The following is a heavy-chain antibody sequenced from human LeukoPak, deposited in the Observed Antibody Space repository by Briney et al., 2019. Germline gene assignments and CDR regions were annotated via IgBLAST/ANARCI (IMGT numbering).Heavy chain of an antibody. CDR2: IKGNGATT. D-gene: IGHD5-24*01. J-gene: IGHJ6*03. CDR1: GSTFSNYY. CDR3: ARAGEMRYMDV. V-gene: IGHV3-11*01. Sequence: PGGSLRLSCEASGSTFSNYYMSWIRQAPGKGLEWVSHIKGNGATTYYADSVRGRSTISRDNAKNSLFLQMNSLRVDDTATYYCARAGEMRYMDVWGKGTAVAVS.